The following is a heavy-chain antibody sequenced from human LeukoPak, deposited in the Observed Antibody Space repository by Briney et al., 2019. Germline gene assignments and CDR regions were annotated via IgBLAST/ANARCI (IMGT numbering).Heavy chain of an antibody. CDR1: GYTFTSYA. V-gene: IGHV1-3*01. CDR3: ASATHYDILTGLNYYYGMDV. J-gene: IGHJ6*02. D-gene: IGHD3-9*01. CDR2: INAGNGNT. Sequence: ASVKVSCKASGYTFTSYAMHWVRQAPGQRLEWMGWINAGNGNTEYSQKFQGRVTITRDTSASTAYMELSSLRSEDTAVYYCASATHYDILTGLNYYYGMDVWGQGTTVTVSS.